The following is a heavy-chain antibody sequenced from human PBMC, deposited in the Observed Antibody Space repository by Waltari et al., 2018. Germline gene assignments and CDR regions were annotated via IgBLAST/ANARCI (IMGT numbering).Heavy chain of an antibody. CDR3: AKSSKGTGNLWDY. CDR2: NMGSGGST. J-gene: IGHJ4*02. CDR1: GFTFGSYP. V-gene: IGHV3-23*01. D-gene: IGHD3-9*01. Sequence: EVQLLEPGGGLVQPGGSLRPSWQASGFTFGSYPLSWVRQARGQGKGLEWFSGNMGSGGSTYYADSVKGRFTNSRDNSKNTLYLQMNSLRAEDTAVYYCAKSSKGTGNLWDYWGQGTLVTVSS.